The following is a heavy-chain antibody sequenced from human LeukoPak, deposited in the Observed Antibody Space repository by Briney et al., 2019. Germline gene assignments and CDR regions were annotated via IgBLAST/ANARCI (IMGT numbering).Heavy chain of an antibody. CDR1: GGSFSGYY. V-gene: IGHV4-34*01. CDR2: INHSGST. Sequence: PSETLSLTCAVYGGSFSGYYWNWIRQPPGKGLEWIGEINHSGSTNYNPSLKSRVTISVDTSKNQFSLKLSSVTAADTAVYYCARPRGKYSSSWYGFDPWGQGTLVTVSS. D-gene: IGHD6-13*01. CDR3: ARPRGKYSSSWYGFDP. J-gene: IGHJ5*02.